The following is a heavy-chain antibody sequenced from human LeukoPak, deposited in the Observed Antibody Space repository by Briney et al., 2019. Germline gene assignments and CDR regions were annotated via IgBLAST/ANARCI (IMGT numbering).Heavy chain of an antibody. CDR1: GGSISSGSYY. J-gene: IGHJ5*02. Sequence: PSETLSLTCTVSGGSISSGSYYWSWIRQPAGKGLVWIGRIYTSGSINYNPSLKSRVTISVDTSKNQFSLKLSSVTAADTAVYYCARRHEDIVVVPAAIPHWWFDPWGQGTLVTVSS. D-gene: IGHD2-2*02. CDR3: ARRHEDIVVVPAAIPHWWFDP. V-gene: IGHV4-61*02. CDR2: IYTSGSI.